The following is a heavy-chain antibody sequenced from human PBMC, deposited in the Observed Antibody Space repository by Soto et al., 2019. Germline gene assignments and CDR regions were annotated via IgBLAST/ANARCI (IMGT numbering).Heavy chain of an antibody. J-gene: IGHJ4*02. Sequence: PSETLSLTCTVSGGSITSSSHYWGWIRQPPGKGLECIGNIYYDGNTYYNPSLKSRVTISIDRSKNQFSLKLSSVTAADTAVYYCARVPDYRGQGILVTVSS. CDR1: GGSITSSSHY. CDR3: ARVPDY. CDR2: IYYDGNT. V-gene: IGHV4-39*07. D-gene: IGHD2-2*01.